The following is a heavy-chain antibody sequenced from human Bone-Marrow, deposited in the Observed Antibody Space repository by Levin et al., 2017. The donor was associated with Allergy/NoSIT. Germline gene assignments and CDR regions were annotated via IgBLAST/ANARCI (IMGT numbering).Heavy chain of an antibody. CDR1: GFTFSSYG. Sequence: PGGSLRLSCAASGFTFSSYGMHWVRQAPGRGLEWVAVFSYDGTNKYYADSVKGRFTISRDNSKNTLYLQMNSLRAEDTAVYHCAKEGYEFGDYEFGYYFDYWGQGTLVTVSS. V-gene: IGHV3-30*18. CDR2: FSYDGTNK. D-gene: IGHD4-17*01. J-gene: IGHJ4*01. CDR3: AKEGYEFGDYEFGYYFDY.